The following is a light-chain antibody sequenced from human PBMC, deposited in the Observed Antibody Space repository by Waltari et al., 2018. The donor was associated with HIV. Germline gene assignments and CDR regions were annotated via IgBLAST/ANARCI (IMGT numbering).Light chain of an antibody. CDR3: QQYGSSPRT. CDR2: GAS. Sequence: EIVLTQSPGTLSLSSGERATLSCRASQSVSSSYLAWYQKKPGQAPRLLIYGASSRATGIPDRFSGSGSGTDFTLTIIRLEPEDFAVYYCQQYGSSPRTFGQGTKLEIK. V-gene: IGKV3-20*01. CDR1: QSVSSSY. J-gene: IGKJ2*01.